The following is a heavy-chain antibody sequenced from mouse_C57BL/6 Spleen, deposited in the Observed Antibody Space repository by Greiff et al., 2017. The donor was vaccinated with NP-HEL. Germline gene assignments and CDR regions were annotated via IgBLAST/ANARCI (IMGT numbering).Heavy chain of an antibody. Sequence: QVQLQQSGPELVKPGASVKISCKASGYSFTSYYIHWVKQRPGQGLEWIGWIYPGSGNTKYNEKFKGKATLTADTSSSTAYMQLSSLTSEDSAVYYCAGYYDYEWFAYWGQGTLVTVSA. V-gene: IGHV1-66*01. D-gene: IGHD2-4*01. CDR3: AGYYDYEWFAY. J-gene: IGHJ3*01. CDR1: GYSFTSYY. CDR2: IYPGSGNT.